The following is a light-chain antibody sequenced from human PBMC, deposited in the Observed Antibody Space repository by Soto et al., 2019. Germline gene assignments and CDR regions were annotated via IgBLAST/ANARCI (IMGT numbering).Light chain of an antibody. V-gene: IGKV1-39*01. CDR1: QSISSY. J-gene: IGKJ1*01. CDR2: AAS. Sequence: ASVGDRVTITCRASQSISSYLNWYQQKPGKAPKLLIYAASSLQSGVPSRFSGSGSGTDFTLTISSLQPEDFATYYCQQSYSTPWTFGQGTKVDIK. CDR3: QQSYSTPWT.